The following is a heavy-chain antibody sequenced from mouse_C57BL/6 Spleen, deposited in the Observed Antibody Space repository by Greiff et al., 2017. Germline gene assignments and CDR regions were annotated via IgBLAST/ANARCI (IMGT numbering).Heavy chain of an antibody. D-gene: IGHD1-1*01. J-gene: IGHJ2*01. CDR2: IYPGDGDT. Sequence: VQLQQSGAELVKPGASVKISCKASGYAFSSYWMNWVKQRPGKGLEWIGQIYPGDGDTNYNGKFKGKATLTADKSSSTAYMQLSSLTSEDSAVYFGARDYGSSYVFDYWGQGTTLTVSS. CDR3: ARDYGSSYVFDY. CDR1: GYAFSSYW. V-gene: IGHV1-80*01.